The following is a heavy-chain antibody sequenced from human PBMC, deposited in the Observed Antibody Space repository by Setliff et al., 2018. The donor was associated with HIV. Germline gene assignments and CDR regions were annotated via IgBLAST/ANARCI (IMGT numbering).Heavy chain of an antibody. D-gene: IGHD2-2*01. Sequence: KPSETLSLTCTVSGGSISSGYYYWSWIRQHPGKGLEWIGYIYYSGNPFYNPSLRSRVTISLDTSKNQFSLKLSSVTAADTAVYYCARGFDYAQRPPLYYFDYWDQGTLVTVS. V-gene: IGHV4-31*03. CDR3: ARGFDYAQRPPLYYFDY. J-gene: IGHJ4*02. CDR2: IYYSGNP. CDR1: GGSISSGYYY.